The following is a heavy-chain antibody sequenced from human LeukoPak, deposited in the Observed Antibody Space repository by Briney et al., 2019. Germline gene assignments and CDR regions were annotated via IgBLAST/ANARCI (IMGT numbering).Heavy chain of an antibody. CDR1: GGSTSSDY. V-gene: IGHV4-59*01. CDR2: VYNSGDT. D-gene: IGHD2-21*01. Sequence: SETLSLTCTVSGGSTSSDYWSWIRQSPGKGLEWVGYVYNSGDTGKNPPLKSRVTISVDTSKNQFSLKLSSVTAADTAVYYCARDFPFPRTRGIAQSPLWGQGTLVTVSS. CDR3: ARDFPFPRTRGIAQSPL. J-gene: IGHJ4*02.